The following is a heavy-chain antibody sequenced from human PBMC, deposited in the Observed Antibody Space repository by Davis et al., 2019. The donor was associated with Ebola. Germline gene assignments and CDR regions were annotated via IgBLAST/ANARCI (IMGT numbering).Heavy chain of an antibody. D-gene: IGHD2-15*01. CDR1: GGSISSYY. V-gene: IGHV4-59*12. CDR3: VRDGCPGGSCYCGDY. J-gene: IGHJ4*02. Sequence: PSETLSLTCTVSGGSISSYYWTWIRQPPGKGLEWVANIYYSRSTHYNPSLKSRVTISVATSKNQVSLRLSSVTAADTAVYYCVRDGCPGGSCYCGDYWGQGTLVTVSS. CDR2: IYYSRST.